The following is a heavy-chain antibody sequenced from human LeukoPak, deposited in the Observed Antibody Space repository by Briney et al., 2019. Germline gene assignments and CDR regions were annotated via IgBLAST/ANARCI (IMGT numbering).Heavy chain of an antibody. J-gene: IGHJ4*02. CDR3: ARERYRGIEGSGGYSGCFDY. CDR2: ISSSGSTI. D-gene: IGHD6-19*01. Sequence: PGGSLRLSCAGSEFTFSSYSMNWVRQAPGKGLEWVSYISSSGSTIYYADSVKGRFTISRDNAKNSLYLQMNSLRAEDTAVYYCARERYRGIEGSGGYSGCFDYWGQGTLVTVSS. CDR1: EFTFSSYS. V-gene: IGHV3-48*04.